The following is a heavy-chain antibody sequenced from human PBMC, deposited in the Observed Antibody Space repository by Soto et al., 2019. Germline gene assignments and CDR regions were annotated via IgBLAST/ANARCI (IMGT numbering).Heavy chain of an antibody. V-gene: IGHV1-69*13. Sequence: SVKVSCKASGWTFSSYAISWVRQAPGQGREWMGGIIPIFGTANYAQKFQGSVTITADESTSTAYMELSSLRSEDTAVYYCARAGRSDVRYSSSRKSWYFHLLGRGTLV. CDR3: ARAGRSDVRYSSSRKSWYFHL. D-gene: IGHD6-6*01. CDR1: GWTFSSYA. CDR2: IIPIFGTA. J-gene: IGHJ2*01.